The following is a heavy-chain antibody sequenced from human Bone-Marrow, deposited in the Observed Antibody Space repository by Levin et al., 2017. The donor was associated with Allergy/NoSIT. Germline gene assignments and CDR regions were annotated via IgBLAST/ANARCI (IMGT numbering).Heavy chain of an antibody. CDR2: INSDGGST. CDR3: AKSTSSYYYGSGSYSGFDY. V-gene: IGHV3-64*01. J-gene: IGHJ4*02. D-gene: IGHD3-10*01. Sequence: GGSLRLSCAASGFTFSTYAMHWVRQAPGKGLEYVSSINSDGGSTYYAKSVKGRFTISRDNSKNTLYLQMGSLRAEDMAVYYCAKSTSSYYYGSGSYSGFDYWGQGTLVTVSS. CDR1: GFTFSTYA.